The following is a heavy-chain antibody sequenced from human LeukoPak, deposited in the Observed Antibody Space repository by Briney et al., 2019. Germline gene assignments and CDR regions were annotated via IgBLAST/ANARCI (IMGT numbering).Heavy chain of an antibody. J-gene: IGHJ4*02. V-gene: IGHV3-23*01. D-gene: IGHD3-16*01. CDR1: GFTFSSYA. CDR2: ITGSGGRT. CDR3: AKGGERGIYYFDY. Sequence: GGSLRLSCAASGFTFSSYAMNWVRQAPGKGLEWVSAITGSGGRTYYADSVKGRFTISRDNSKNTLYLQMNSLRADDTAVYYCAKGGERGIYYFDYWGQETLVTVSS.